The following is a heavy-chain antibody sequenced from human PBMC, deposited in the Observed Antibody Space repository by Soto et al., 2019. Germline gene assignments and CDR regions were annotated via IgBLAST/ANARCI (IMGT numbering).Heavy chain of an antibody. CDR3: AKGRLLWFEDYYYMDV. V-gene: IGHV3-23*01. Sequence: GGSLRLSCAASGFTFSSYAMNRVRQAPGKGLEWVSAISGSGGRTYYADSVKGRFTISRDNSKNTLYLQMNSLRAEDTAVYYCAKGRLLWFEDYYYMDVWGKGTTVTVSS. CDR1: GFTFSSYA. D-gene: IGHD3-10*01. CDR2: ISGSGGRT. J-gene: IGHJ6*03.